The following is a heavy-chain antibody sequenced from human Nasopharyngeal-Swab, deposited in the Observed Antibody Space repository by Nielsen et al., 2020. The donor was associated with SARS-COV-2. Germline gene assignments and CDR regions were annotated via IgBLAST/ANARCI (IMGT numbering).Heavy chain of an antibody. V-gene: IGHV1-2*06. J-gene: IGHJ4*02. CDR1: RDTFTGFY. Sequence: ASVKVSCKASRDTFTGFYLHWLRQAPGKGLEWMGRINPSSGDTKYAQKFQGRVTMTWEKSVNTAYMELSSLRSDDTAVFFCARGYYYGSGREDFWGQGTLVTVSS. CDR2: INPSSGDT. D-gene: IGHD3-10*01. CDR3: ARGYYYGSGREDF.